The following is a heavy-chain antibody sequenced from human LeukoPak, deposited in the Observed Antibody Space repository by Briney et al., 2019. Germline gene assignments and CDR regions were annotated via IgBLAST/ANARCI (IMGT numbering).Heavy chain of an antibody. J-gene: IGHJ4*02. D-gene: IGHD3-3*01. CDR2: IRYDGSNK. Sequence: GGSLRLSCAASGFTFSSYGMHWVRQAPGKGLEWVAFIRYDGSNKYYADSVKGRFTISRDNSKNTLYLQMNSLRAEDTAVYYCAKDVVLLEWLPLPNDYWGQGTLVTVSS. V-gene: IGHV3-30*02. CDR3: AKDVVLLEWLPLPNDY. CDR1: GFTFSSYG.